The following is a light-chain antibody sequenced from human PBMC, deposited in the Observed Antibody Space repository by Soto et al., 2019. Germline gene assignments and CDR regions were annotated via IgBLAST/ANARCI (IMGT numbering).Light chain of an antibody. CDR3: CSHSSSITWM. CDR2: EVA. Sequence: QSALTQTASVSGSPGQSITMSCTGTSSDGGGYNFVSWYQQHPGKAPKLIVHEVANRLSGVSGRFSGSKSGNTAFLTISGLQAEDEAVYYCCSHSSSITWMFGGGTKVTVL. V-gene: IGLV2-14*03. CDR1: SSDGGGYNF. J-gene: IGLJ3*02.